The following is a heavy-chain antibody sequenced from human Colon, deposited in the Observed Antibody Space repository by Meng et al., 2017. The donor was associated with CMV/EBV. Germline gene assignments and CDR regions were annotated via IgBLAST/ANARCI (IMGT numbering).Heavy chain of an antibody. J-gene: IGHJ4*02. Sequence: ASVKVSCKSSGSTLTTYYMHWVRQAPGQGLEWVGWINANSGATTSARSFQGRVTMTRDTSITTAYMQLTTLTSDDTAVYYCAREPFLYSGIIYGADYWGQGTLVTVSS. CDR2: INANSGAT. CDR3: AREPFLYSGIIYGADY. D-gene: IGHD1-26*01. V-gene: IGHV1-2*02. CDR1: GSTLTTYY.